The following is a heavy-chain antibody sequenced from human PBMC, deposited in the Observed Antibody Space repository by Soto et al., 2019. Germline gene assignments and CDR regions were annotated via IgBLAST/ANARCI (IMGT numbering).Heavy chain of an antibody. V-gene: IGHV4-34*01. CDR1: GGSFSGYY. J-gene: IGHJ2*01. D-gene: IGHD6-6*01. CDR2: INHIGST. Sequence: QVQLQQWGAGLLKPSETLSLTCAVYGGSFSGYYWSWIRQPPGKGLEWIGEINHIGSTNYNPSLKSRVTIAVDTSKNQFSLKLSSVTAADTAVYYCARGRLDGYNSWTTGPYWYFDLWGRGTLVTVSS. CDR3: ARGRLDGYNSWTTGPYWYFDL.